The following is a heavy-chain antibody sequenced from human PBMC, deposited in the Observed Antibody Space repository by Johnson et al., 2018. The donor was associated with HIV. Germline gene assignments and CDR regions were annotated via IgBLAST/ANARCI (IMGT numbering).Heavy chain of an antibody. Sequence: VQLVESGGGVVQPGGSLRLSCAASGFTFSSYAMSWVRQAPGKGLEWVSAISGSGGSTYYADSVKGRFTISRDNSKNTLYLQMNSLKTEDTAVYYCTTWYSGSYLGAFDIWGQGTMVTVSS. V-gene: IGHV3-23*04. CDR3: TTWYSGSYLGAFDI. CDR1: GFTFSSYA. J-gene: IGHJ3*02. CDR2: ISGSGGST. D-gene: IGHD1-26*01.